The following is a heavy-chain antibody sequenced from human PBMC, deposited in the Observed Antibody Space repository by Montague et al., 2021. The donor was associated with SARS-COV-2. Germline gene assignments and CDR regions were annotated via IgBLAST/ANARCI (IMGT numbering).Heavy chain of an antibody. V-gene: IGHV4-39*02. CDR3: ARRGRKLLPVATTIGGFDI. J-gene: IGHJ3*02. Sequence: SETLSLTCTVSGGSISSNNYYWDWIRQPPGKRLEWIGSIYDSGSTYYNPSLKSRVTISVDTSKNHFSLKLNSVTAADTAVYYCARRGRKLLPVATTIGGFDIWGQGTMVTVSS. CDR2: IYDSGST. CDR1: GGSISSNNYY. D-gene: IGHD5-12*01.